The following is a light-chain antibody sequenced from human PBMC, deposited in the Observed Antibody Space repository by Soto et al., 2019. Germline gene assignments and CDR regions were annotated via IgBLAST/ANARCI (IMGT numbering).Light chain of an antibody. CDR3: QLYNNWPRT. CDR1: QNISRN. V-gene: IGKV3-15*01. Sequence: EIVMKKSPVTLSVSPGERATLSCRASQNISRNLAWYQQKPGQAPRLLIYGASTRATGIPARFSGSGSGTEFTLTICSLQSEDFAVYCCQLYNNWPRTFGQGTKVDIK. J-gene: IGKJ1*01. CDR2: GAS.